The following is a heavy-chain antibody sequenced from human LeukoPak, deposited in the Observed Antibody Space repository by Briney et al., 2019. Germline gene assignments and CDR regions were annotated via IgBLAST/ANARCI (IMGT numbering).Heavy chain of an antibody. CDR1: GFSFHRYG. CDR2: IRSDGSNQ. CDR3: AKVLDYGDPSVLIDS. J-gene: IGHJ4*02. D-gene: IGHD4/OR15-4a*01. Sequence: GGSVTLPCAASGFSFHRYGMHWVRQAPGKGLEWVAFIRSDGSNQHYADSVQGRFTISRDNAAKTLHLQMNSLRADDTAVYYCAKVLDYGDPSVLIDSWGQGTLGAVSS. V-gene: IGHV3-30*02.